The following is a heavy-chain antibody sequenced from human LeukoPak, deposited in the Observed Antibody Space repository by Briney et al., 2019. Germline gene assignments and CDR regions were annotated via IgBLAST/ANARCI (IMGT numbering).Heavy chain of an antibody. J-gene: IGHJ4*02. CDR2: ISYDGSNK. CDR3: ARGIAVASHSAYFDY. Sequence: GGSLRLSCAASGFTFSSYGMHWVRQSPGKGLEWVAVISYDGSNKYYADSVKGRFTISRDNSKNTLYLQMNSLRAEDTAVYYCARGIAVASHSAYFDYWGQGTLVTVSS. CDR1: GFTFSSYG. V-gene: IGHV3-30*03. D-gene: IGHD6-19*01.